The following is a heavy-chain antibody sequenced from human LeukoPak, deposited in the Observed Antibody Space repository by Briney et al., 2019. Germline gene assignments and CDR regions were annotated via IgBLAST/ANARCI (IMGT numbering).Heavy chain of an antibody. CDR2: IDSDGSRT. J-gene: IGHJ4*02. V-gene: IGHV3-74*01. CDR3: VGAAADTTPRP. Sequence: GGSLRLSCAASGFAFSTYWMHWVRQAPGKGLVWVSRIDSDGSRTNYADSVKGRFTISRDNAKNTLYLQMNSLRAEDTAVYYCVGAAADTTPRPWGQGTLVTVSS. D-gene: IGHD6-13*01. CDR1: GFAFSTYW.